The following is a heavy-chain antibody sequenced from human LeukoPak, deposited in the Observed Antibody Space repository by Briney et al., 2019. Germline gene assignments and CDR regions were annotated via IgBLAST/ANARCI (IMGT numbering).Heavy chain of an antibody. CDR3: TKGRSNHY. Sequence: GSLRPSCAASGFPFCDFWMGWVRPAPGEGLEWVANINQGGSECYYVDSVKGRFTISRDNAKKSLFLQMNSLRAEDTAVYYCTKGRSNHYWGQGTLVTVST. D-gene: IGHD4-11*01. CDR1: GFPFCDFW. CDR2: INQGGSEC. J-gene: IGHJ4*02. V-gene: IGHV3-7*01.